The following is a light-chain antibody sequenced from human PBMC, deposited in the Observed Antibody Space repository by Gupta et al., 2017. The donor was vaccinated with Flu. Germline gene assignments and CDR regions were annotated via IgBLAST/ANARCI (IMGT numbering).Light chain of an antibody. CDR2: DVT. J-gene: IGLJ3*02. CDR3: CSYAGSYTFWV. V-gene: IGLV2-11*01. CDR1: SSDVGGHNF. Sequence: QSALTQPRSVSGSPGQSVTISCTGTSSDVGGHNFVSWYQQHPGKAPKLMIYDVTKRPSGVPDRFSGSKSGNTASLTISGLQAEDEADYYCCSYAGSYTFWVFGGGTQLTVL.